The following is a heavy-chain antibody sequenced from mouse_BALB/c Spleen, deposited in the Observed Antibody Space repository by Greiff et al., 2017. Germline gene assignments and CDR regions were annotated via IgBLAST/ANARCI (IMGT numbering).Heavy chain of an antibody. CDR2: IYPENGDT. V-gene: IGHV14-4*02. CDR1: GFNIKDYY. D-gene: IGHD2-1*01. CDR3: VYGKYRWFAY. Sequence: VQLQQSGAELVRSGASVKLSCTASGFNIKDYYMHWVKQRPEQGLEWIGWIYPENGDTEHAPKFQGKATMTADTSSNTAYLQLSSLTSEDTAVYYCVYGKYRWFAYWGQGTLVTVTA. J-gene: IGHJ3*01.